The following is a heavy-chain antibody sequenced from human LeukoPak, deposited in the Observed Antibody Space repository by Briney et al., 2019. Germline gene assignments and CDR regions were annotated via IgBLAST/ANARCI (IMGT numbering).Heavy chain of an antibody. D-gene: IGHD4-17*01. CDR2: INTNTGNP. V-gene: IGHV7-4-1*02. CDR3: ARDPGGDYDLDAFDI. J-gene: IGHJ3*02. Sequence: ASVKVSCKASGGTFSSYAMNWVRQAPGQGLEWMGWINTNTGNPTYAQGFTGRFVFSLDTSVSTAYLQISSLKAEDTAVYYCARDPGGDYDLDAFDIWGQGTMVTVSS. CDR1: GGTFSSYA.